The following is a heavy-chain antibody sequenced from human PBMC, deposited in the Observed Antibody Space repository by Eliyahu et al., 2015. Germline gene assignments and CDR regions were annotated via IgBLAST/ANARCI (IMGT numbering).Heavy chain of an antibody. CDR1: XYTXTXXX. D-gene: IGHD1-7*01. V-gene: IGHV1-46*01. CDR3: ASGSSTTPPLYYYYMDV. CDR2: INPSGGST. J-gene: IGHJ6*03. Sequence: QVQLVQSGAEVKKPGASVXVSCKASXYTXTXXXMHWXRQAPGQGLEWMGIINPSGGSTSYAQKFQGRVTMTRDTSTSTVYMELSSLRSEDTAVYYCASGSSTTPPLYYYYMDVWGKGTTVTVSS.